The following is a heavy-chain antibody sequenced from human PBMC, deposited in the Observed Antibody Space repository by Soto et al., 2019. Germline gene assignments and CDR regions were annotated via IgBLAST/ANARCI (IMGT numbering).Heavy chain of an antibody. CDR1: GGSISSYY. CDR3: ARGLGFGTNNWFDP. CDR2: IYYSGST. J-gene: IGHJ5*02. V-gene: IGHV4-59*01. Sequence: TSETLSLTCTVSGGSISSYYWSWIRQPPGKGLEWIGYIYYSGSTNYNPSLKSRVTISVDTSKNQFSLKLSSVTAADTAVYYCARGLGFGTNNWFDPWGQGTLVTVSS. D-gene: IGHD3-16*01.